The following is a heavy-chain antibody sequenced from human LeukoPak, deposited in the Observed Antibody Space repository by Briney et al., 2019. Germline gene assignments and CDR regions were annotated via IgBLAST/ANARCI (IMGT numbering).Heavy chain of an antibody. J-gene: IGHJ4*02. V-gene: IGHV3-33*01. CDR3: LRDLNWSLDQ. D-gene: IGHD1-20*01. CDR2: IWYDGTNK. CDR1: GFTFSSFG. Sequence: GGSLRLSWAASGFTFSSFGMHWVRQAPGKGLEWVAVIWYDGTNKYYADSVKGRFTISRDNSENTLYLQMNSLRAEDTAVYYCLRDLNWSLDQWGQGTLVTVSS.